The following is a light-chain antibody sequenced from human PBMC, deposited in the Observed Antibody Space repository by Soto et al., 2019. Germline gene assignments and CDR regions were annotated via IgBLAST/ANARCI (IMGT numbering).Light chain of an antibody. CDR2: GSS. CDR3: QQYGSSIT. J-gene: IGKJ3*01. CDR1: QSVGSSY. Sequence: EAGLTQSPGTLSLSPGERATLSCRASQSVGSSYLSWYQQKPGQAPRLLIYGSSSRATGIPDRFSGSGSGTDFTLTISRLEPEDFAVYYCQQYGSSITFGPGTKVDIK. V-gene: IGKV3-20*01.